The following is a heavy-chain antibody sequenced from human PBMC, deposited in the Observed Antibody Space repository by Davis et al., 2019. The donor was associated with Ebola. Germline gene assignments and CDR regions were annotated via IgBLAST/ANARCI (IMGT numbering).Heavy chain of an antibody. CDR2: ISGSGGTT. V-gene: IGHV3-23*01. Sequence: GESLKISCADSVITFSSYAMTWVRQAPGKGLEWVSAISGSGGTTYYAGSVKGRFTVSRDNSKKTMYLQMNSLHQGPIGLPPGTLLQEHLWG. J-gene: IGHJ6*01. CDR3: TLLQEHL. CDR1: VITFSSYA.